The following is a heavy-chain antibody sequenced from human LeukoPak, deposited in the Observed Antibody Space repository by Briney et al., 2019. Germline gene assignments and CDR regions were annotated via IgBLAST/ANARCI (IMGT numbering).Heavy chain of an antibody. CDR1: GGSISSSSYY. CDR3: ARGRFCSNTGCYADY. CDR2: IYYSGST. D-gene: IGHD2-2*01. V-gene: IGHV4-39*01. J-gene: IGHJ4*02. Sequence: SETLSLTCTVSGGSISSSSYYWGWIRQPPGKGLEWIGSIYYSGSTYYNPSLKSRVTISVDTSKNQFSLRLSSVTAADTAVYYCARGRFCSNTGCYADYWGQGTLVTVSS.